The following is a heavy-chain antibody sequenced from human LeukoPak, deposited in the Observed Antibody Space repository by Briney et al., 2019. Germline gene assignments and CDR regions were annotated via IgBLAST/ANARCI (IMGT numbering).Heavy chain of an antibody. V-gene: IGHV3-23*01. D-gene: IGHD2/OR15-2a*01. CDR2: ISGSGGTP. CDR1: GFTFSTYA. J-gene: IGHJ3*02. CDR3: SKAISMTRDAFDI. Sequence: PGRSLRLSCPASGFTFSTYAMNWVRQAPGKGLEWVSTISGSGGTPHYADSVKGRFTISRDNSKNTLHLQMNSLRAEDTAVYYCSKAISMTRDAFDIWGQGTMVTVSS.